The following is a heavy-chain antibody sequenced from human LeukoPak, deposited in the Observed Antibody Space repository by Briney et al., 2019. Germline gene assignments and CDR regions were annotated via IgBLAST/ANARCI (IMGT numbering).Heavy chain of an antibody. CDR2: IYYSGST. CDR3: ARANYYDSSGYSRGAFDI. J-gene: IGHJ3*02. CDR1: GGSISSYY. Sequence: SETLSLTCTVSGGSISSYYWSWIRQPPGKGLEWIGYIYYSGSTNYNPSLKSRVTISVDTSKNQFSLKLSSVTAADTAVYYCARANYYDSSGYSRGAFDIWGQGTMVTVSS. V-gene: IGHV4-59*01. D-gene: IGHD3-22*01.